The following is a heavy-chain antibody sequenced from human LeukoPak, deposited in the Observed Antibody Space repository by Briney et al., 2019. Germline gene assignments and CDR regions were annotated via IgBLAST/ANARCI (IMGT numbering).Heavy chain of an antibody. J-gene: IGHJ6*02. CDR3: ASSLRYSSGWYPFWYYGMDV. CDR2: INTNTGNP. V-gene: IGHV7-4-1*02. CDR1: GYTFTSYA. D-gene: IGHD6-19*01. Sequence: ASVKVSCKASGYTFTSYAMNWVRQAPGQGLEWMGWINTNTGNPTYAQGFTGRFVFSLDTSVSTAYLQISSLKAEDTAVYYCASSLRYSSGWYPFWYYGMDVWGQGTTVTVSS.